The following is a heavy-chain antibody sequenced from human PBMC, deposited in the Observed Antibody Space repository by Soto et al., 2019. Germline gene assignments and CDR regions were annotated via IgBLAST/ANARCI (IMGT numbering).Heavy chain of an antibody. CDR3: ARADSSGWYVYFDY. CDR2: ISSSSSTI. Sequence: GGSLRLSCAASGFTFSSYSMNWVRQAPGKGLEWVSYISSSSSTIYYADSVKGRFTISRDNAKNSLYLQMNSLRDEDTAVYYCARADSSGWYVYFDYWGQGTLVTVSS. J-gene: IGHJ4*02. D-gene: IGHD6-19*01. CDR1: GFTFSSYS. V-gene: IGHV3-48*02.